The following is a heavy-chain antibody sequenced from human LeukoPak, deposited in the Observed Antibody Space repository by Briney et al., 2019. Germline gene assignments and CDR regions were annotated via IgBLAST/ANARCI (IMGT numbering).Heavy chain of an antibody. CDR1: GYTFTSYA. J-gene: IGHJ4*02. CDR2: INAGNGNT. Sequence: ASVKVSCKASGYTFTSYAMHWVRQAPGQRLEWMGWINAGNGNTKYSQKFQGRVTITRDTSASTAYMELSSLRSEDTAVYYCARSHLIYCSGGSCYSPYYFDYWGQGTLVTVSS. D-gene: IGHD2-15*01. V-gene: IGHV1-3*01. CDR3: ARSHLIYCSGGSCYSPYYFDY.